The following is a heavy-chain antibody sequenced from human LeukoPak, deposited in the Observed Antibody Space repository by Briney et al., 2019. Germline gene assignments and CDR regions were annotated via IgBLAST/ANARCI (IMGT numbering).Heavy chain of an antibody. V-gene: IGHV4-59*01. J-gene: IGHJ4*02. CDR2: TYYTGIT. CDR3: ARIILQTTGTGDFDY. Sequence: SETLSLTCTVSGGSIVSYYWNWIRQPPGKGLEWIGYTYYTGITNYNPSLKTRVTISADTSKNQVSLRLTSVNAADTAVYYSARIILQTTGTGDFDYWGQGILVTVSS. D-gene: IGHD1-14*01. CDR1: GGSIVSYY.